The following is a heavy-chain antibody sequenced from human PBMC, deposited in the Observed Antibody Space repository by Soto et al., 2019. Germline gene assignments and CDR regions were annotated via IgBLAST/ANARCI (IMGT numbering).Heavy chain of an antibody. V-gene: IGHV4-39*01. CDR3: ARRRGGSYYYYYYGMDV. Sequence: QLPLQESGPGLVKPSETLSLTCTVSGGSISSSSYYWGWIRQPPGKGLEWIGSIYYSGSTYYTPSLKSRVAISVDTSKNQFSLKLSAVTAADTAVYYGARRRGGSYYYYYYGMDVWCQGTTVTVSS. J-gene: IGHJ6*02. D-gene: IGHD1-26*01. CDR2: IYYSGST. CDR1: GGSISSSSYY.